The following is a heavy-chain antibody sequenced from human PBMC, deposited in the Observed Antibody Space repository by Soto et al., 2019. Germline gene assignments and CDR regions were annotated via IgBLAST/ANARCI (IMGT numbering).Heavy chain of an antibody. CDR1: GFTFSGSA. J-gene: IGHJ6*02. Sequence: GGSLRLSCAASGFTFSGSAMHWVRQASGKGLEWVGRIRSKDNSYATAYAASVKGRLTISRDDSKNTAYLQMNSLKTEDTAVYYCTVSRGYSYGPLDYYYGMDVWGQGTTVTVSS. CDR3: TVSRGYSYGPLDYYYGMDV. CDR2: IRSKDNSYAT. V-gene: IGHV3-73*01. D-gene: IGHD5-18*01.